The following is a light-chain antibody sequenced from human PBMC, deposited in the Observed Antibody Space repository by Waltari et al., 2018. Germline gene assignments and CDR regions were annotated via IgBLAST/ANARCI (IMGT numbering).Light chain of an antibody. Sequence: QSALTQPPSASGSPGQSVTISCTGTSSDVGGYNYVSWYQQHPGKAPKLMVYAVRKRPSGVRERFSGSKSGNTASLTVSGLQAEDEADYYCSSYAGSNNWVFGGGTKLTVL. CDR2: AVR. CDR3: SSYAGSNNWV. V-gene: IGLV2-8*01. CDR1: SSDVGGYNY. J-gene: IGLJ3*02.